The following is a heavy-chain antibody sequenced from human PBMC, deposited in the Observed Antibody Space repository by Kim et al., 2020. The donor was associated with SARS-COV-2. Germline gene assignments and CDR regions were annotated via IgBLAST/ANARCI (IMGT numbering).Heavy chain of an antibody. CDR3: ARGPTYYDYVWGSYRQYYFDY. Sequence: ASVKVSCKASGYTFTSYDINWVRQATGQGLEWMGWMNPNSGNTGYAQKFQGRVTMTRNTSISTAYMELSSLRSEDTAVYYCARGPTYYDYVWGSYRQYYFDYWGQGTLVTVSS. CDR2: MNPNSGNT. D-gene: IGHD3-16*02. V-gene: IGHV1-8*01. CDR1: GYTFTSYD. J-gene: IGHJ4*02.